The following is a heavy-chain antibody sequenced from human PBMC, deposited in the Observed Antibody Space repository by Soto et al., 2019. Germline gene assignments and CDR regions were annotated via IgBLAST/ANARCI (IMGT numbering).Heavy chain of an antibody. V-gene: IGHV3-15*01. Sequence: GGSLRLSCAASGFTFSSAWMSWVRQAPGKGLEWVGRIKSKIEGGTIDYAAPVKGRFTISRDDSESTLYLQMNSLKTDDTAVYYCTTGVRSGYYKYRGQGALVTVSS. CDR3: TTGVRSGYYKY. D-gene: IGHD3-3*01. CDR1: GFTFSSAW. CDR2: IKSKIEGGTI. J-gene: IGHJ4*02.